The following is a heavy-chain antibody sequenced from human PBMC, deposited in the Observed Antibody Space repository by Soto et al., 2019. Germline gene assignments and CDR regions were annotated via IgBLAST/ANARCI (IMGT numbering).Heavy chain of an antibody. V-gene: IGHV4-61*08. Sequence: SETLSLTCTVSGDSVTSGDYYWSWIRQPPGKGLEWIGYIYYSGNTNHSPSLKSRVAISLGTSNNQFSLKLSSVTAADTAVYFCARIPVDTYMSYWLGPWGQGTLVTVS. J-gene: IGHJ5*01. CDR3: ARIPVDTYMSYWLGP. CDR1: GDSVTSGDYY. D-gene: IGHD5-18*01. CDR2: IYYSGNT.